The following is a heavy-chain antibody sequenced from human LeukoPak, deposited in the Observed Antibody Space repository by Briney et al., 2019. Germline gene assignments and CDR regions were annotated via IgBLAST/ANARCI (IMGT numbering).Heavy chain of an antibody. V-gene: IGHV4-39*01. Sequence: SETLSLTCTVSGCSISSSSYYWGWIRQPPGKGLEWIGSIYYSGSTYYNPSIKSRATISVDTSKNQFSLKLSSVTAADTAVYYCARLRSGYGSGSYLSRNYYYYYMDVWGKETTVTISS. CDR2: IYYSGST. CDR1: GCSISSSSYY. J-gene: IGHJ6*03. CDR3: ARLRSGYGSGSYLSRNYYYYYMDV. D-gene: IGHD3-10*01.